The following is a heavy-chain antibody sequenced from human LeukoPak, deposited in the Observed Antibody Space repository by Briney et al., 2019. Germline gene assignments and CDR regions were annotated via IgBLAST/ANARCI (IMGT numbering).Heavy chain of an antibody. V-gene: IGHV3-66*04. CDR3: ARHFRDYGDAFDI. D-gene: IGHD4-17*01. J-gene: IGHJ3*02. Sequence: PGGSLRLACAASGFTVSSKYMTWVRQAPGKGLEWVSLIYGGGSTDYADSVKGRFTISRDNAKNSLYLQMNSLRAEDTAVYYCARHFRDYGDAFDIWGQGTMVSVSS. CDR1: GFTVSSKY. CDR2: IYGGGST.